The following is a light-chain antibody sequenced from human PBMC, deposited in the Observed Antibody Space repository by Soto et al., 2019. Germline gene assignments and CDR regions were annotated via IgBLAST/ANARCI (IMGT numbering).Light chain of an antibody. CDR1: QAIDSW. Sequence: DIQMTQSPSSVSASVGDRVTITCRASQAIDSWLAWYQQKPGEAPKLLIFTGSLLHSGVPPRFSGSGSGTDFTLTISSLQPEDFATYYCQQTLSFPPTFGQGTRLEI. J-gene: IGKJ5*01. CDR2: TGS. CDR3: QQTLSFPPT. V-gene: IGKV1-12*01.